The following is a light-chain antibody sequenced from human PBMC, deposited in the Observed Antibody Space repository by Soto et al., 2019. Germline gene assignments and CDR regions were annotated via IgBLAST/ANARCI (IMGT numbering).Light chain of an antibody. Sequence: TKSAAALSLSVGDRVTTICQASQDISNYLNWYQQKPGKAPKLLIYDASNLETGVPSRFSGSGSGTDFTFTISSLQPEESATYYGPQYDHLRFGGGSKV. V-gene: IGKV1-33*01. J-gene: IGKJ4*01. CDR2: DAS. CDR1: QDISNY. CDR3: PQYDHLR.